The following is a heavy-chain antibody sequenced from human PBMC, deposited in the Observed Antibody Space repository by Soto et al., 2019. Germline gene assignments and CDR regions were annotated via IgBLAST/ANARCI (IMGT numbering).Heavy chain of an antibody. CDR1: GGSLSPYY. D-gene: IGHD1-1*01. Sequence: QVQLQESGPGLVKPSETLSLTCTVSGGSLSPYYWIWIRQPPGKGLEWIGYIYHSGTTNYNPSLKSRVSISVDTSKNQFSLKLSSVTAADTAGYYCARGGRYRYAMAVWGQGTTVSVSS. V-gene: IGHV4-59*01. CDR3: ARGGRYRYAMAV. CDR2: IYHSGTT. J-gene: IGHJ6*02.